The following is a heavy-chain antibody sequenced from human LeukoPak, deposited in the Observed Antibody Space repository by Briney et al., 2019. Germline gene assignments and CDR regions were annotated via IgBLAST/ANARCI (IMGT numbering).Heavy chain of an antibody. V-gene: IGHV3-53*01. D-gene: IGHD3-22*01. J-gene: IGHJ4*02. CDR2: IYSGGST. CDR3: ARDPLGYYDSSGYLPYYFDY. Sequence: GGSPRLSCAASGFTVSSNYMSWVRQAPGKGLEWVSVIYSGGSTYYADSVKGRFTISRDNSKNTLYLQMNSLRAEDTAVYYCARDPLGYYDSSGYLPYYFDYWGQGTLVTVSS. CDR1: GFTVSSNY.